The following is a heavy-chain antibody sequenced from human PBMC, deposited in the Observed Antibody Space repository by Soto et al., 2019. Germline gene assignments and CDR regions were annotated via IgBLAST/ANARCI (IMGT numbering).Heavy chain of an antibody. V-gene: IGHV1-18*01. CDR1: GYTFTSYG. Sequence: GXSVKASCNASGYTFTSYGFGLVRQAPGQGLECMGWISAYNGNTNYAQKLQGRVTMATDTSTSTAYMELRSLRSDDTAVYYCASVRDYEYFDYWGQGTLVTVSS. CDR3: ASVRDYEYFDY. CDR2: ISAYNGNT. D-gene: IGHD3-16*01. J-gene: IGHJ4*02.